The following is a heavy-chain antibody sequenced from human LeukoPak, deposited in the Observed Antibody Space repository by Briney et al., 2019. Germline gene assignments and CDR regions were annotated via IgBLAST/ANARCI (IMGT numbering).Heavy chain of an antibody. CDR1: GGSISSSSYY. J-gene: IGHJ3*02. V-gene: IGHV4-39*02. CDR3: ARDPNGDYIGTFDM. Sequence: SETLSLTCTVSGGSISSSSYYWGWIRQPPGKGLEWIGSIYYSGSTYYNPSLKSRVTISVDTSKNQFSLKLSSVTAADTAVYFCARDPNGDYIGTFDMWGRGTMVSVSS. D-gene: IGHD4-17*01. CDR2: IYYSGST.